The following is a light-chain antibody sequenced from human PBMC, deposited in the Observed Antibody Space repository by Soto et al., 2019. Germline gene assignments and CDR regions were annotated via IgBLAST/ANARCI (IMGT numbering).Light chain of an antibody. CDR2: LDSDGSH. J-gene: IGLJ2*01. Sequence: QPVLTQSPSASASLGASVKLTCTLSSGHSSYAIAWHQQQPEKGPRYLMKLDSDGSHTTGDAIPDRFSGSSSGAERYLTISSRQSEDEADYSCQTWGTGMHVVFAGGTKLPVL. CDR1: SGHSSYA. CDR3: QTWGTGMHVV. V-gene: IGLV4-69*01.